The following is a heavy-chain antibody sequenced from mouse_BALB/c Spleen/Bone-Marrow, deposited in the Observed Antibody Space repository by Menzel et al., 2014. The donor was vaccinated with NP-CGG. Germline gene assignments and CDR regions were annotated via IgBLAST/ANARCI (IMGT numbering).Heavy chain of an antibody. CDR3: ARDSNWGGPFDY. CDR1: GFTFSDFY. J-gene: IGHJ2*01. CDR2: SSNKANDYTT. Sequence: EAQVVESGGGLVQPGGSLRLSCATSGFTFSDFYMEWVRQPPGKRLEWIAASSNKANDYTTEYSASVKGRFIVSRDTSQSILFLQMNALRAEDTAIYYCARDSNWGGPFDYWGQGPPLTGSS. V-gene: IGHV7-1*02. D-gene: IGHD4-1*01.